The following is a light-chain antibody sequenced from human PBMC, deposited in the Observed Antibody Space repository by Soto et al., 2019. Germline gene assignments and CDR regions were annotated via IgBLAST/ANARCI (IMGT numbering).Light chain of an antibody. V-gene: IGKV4-1*01. CDR2: WAS. CDR1: ESIFYRSNSKNF. J-gene: IGKJ4*01. Sequence: IVMTQSPDSLAVSLGERATINCKSSESIFYRSNSKNFLAWYQQKSRQPPKLLISWASTRESGVPDRFSGSGSGTNFPLTITSLQAEDVAVYYCHQYFGTPLTFGGGTKVDIK. CDR3: HQYFGTPLT.